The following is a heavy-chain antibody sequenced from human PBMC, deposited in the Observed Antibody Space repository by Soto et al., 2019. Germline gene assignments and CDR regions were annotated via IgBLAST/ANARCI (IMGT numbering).Heavy chain of an antibody. D-gene: IGHD5-12*01. V-gene: IGHV3-30-3*01. Sequence: GGSLRLSCAASGFTFSSYAMHWVRQAPGKGLEWVAVISYDGSNKYYADSVKGRFTISRDNSKNTLYLQMNSLRAEDTAVYYCAREGSPRWLQPSFDYWGQGTLVTVSS. CDR3: AREGSPRWLQPSFDY. J-gene: IGHJ4*02. CDR1: GFTFSSYA. CDR2: ISYDGSNK.